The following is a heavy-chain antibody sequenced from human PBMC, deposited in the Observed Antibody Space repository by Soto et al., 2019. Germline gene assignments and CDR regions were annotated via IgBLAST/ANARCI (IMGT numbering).Heavy chain of an antibody. J-gene: IGHJ4*02. CDR2: ISSSSSYI. V-gene: IGHV3-21*01. CDR3: ARGRGAVAAPADY. Sequence: GGSLRLSCAASGFTFSSYSMNWVRQAPGKGLEWVSSISSSSSYIYYADSVKGRFTISRDNAKNSLYLQMNSLRAEDTAVYYCARGRGAVAAPADYWGQGTLVTVSS. CDR1: GFTFSSYS. D-gene: IGHD6-19*01.